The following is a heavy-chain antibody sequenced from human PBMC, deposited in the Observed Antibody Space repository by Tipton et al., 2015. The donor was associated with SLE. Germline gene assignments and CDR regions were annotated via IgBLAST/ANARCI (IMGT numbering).Heavy chain of an antibody. CDR3: ARVTYSCSGGSCSGFYFEY. Sequence: TLSLTCTVSGGSISNTDYLWGWIRQPPGRGLEWLGLIHDSGTTYYHPSLKSRVIISVDTSKNEFSLKVNSVTAADTAVYYCARVTYSCSGGSCSGFYFEYWGQGTLVTVSS. D-gene: IGHD2-15*01. CDR2: IHDSGTT. J-gene: IGHJ4*02. V-gene: IGHV4-39*07. CDR1: GGSISNTDYL.